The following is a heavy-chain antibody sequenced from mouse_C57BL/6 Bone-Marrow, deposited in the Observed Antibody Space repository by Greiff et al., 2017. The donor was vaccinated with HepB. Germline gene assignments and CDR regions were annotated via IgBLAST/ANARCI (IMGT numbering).Heavy chain of an antibody. D-gene: IGHD2-4*01. CDR2: IYPGSGST. CDR3: ARGLGDY. CDR1: GYTFTSYW. V-gene: IGHV1-55*01. Sequence: VPLQQPGAELVKPGASVKMSCKASGYTFTSYWITWVKPRPGQGLEWIGDIYPGSGSTNSNEKFKSKATLTVDTSSSTAYMQLSSLTSEDSAVYYCARGLGDYWGQGTTLTVSS. J-gene: IGHJ2*01.